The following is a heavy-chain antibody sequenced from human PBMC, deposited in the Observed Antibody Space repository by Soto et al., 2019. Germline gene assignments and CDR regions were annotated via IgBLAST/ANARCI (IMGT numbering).Heavy chain of an antibody. CDR1: GGSISSSSYY. J-gene: IGHJ6*02. CDR2: IYYSGST. CDR3: ARPKTWAYDILTRYYPYGMDV. D-gene: IGHD3-9*01. Sequence: SETLSLSCTVSGGSISSSSYYWGWIRQPPGKGLEWIGSIYYSGSTYYNPSLKSRVTISVDTSKNQFSLKLSSVTAADTAVYYCARPKTWAYDILTRYYPYGMDVWGQAPTVTVSS. V-gene: IGHV4-39*01.